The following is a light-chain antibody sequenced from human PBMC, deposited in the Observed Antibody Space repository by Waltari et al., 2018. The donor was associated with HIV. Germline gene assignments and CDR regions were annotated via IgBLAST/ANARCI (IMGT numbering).Light chain of an antibody. Sequence: QSLLTQPPSVSGAPGQRVTISGTGSSSNIGAGYDVHWYQQLPGTAPKLLIYGNSNRPSGVPDRFSGSKSDTSASLAITGLRAEDEADYYCQSYDSSLSGDVVFGGGTSLTVL. J-gene: IGLJ2*01. CDR1: SSNIGAGYD. V-gene: IGLV1-40*01. CDR3: QSYDSSLSGDVV. CDR2: GNS.